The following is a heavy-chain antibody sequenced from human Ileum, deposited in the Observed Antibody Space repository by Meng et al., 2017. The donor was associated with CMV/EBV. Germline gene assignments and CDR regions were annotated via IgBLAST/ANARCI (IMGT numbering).Heavy chain of an antibody. J-gene: IGHJ4*02. D-gene: IGHD1-7*01. V-gene: IGHV3-30-3*01. CDR1: GFTFSSYA. CDR2: ISYDGSNK. Sequence: GGSLRLSCAASGFTFSSYAMHWVRQAPGKGLEWVAVISYDGSNKYYADSVKGRFTISRDNAKNTLYLQMNSLRAEDTAVYYCARDRDGNYQYFDYWGQGRLVTVSS. CDR3: ARDRDGNYQYFDY.